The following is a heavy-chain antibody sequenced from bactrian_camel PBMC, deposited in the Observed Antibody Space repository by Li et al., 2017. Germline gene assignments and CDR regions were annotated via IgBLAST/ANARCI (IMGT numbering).Heavy chain of an antibody. J-gene: IGHJ4*01. D-gene: IGHD2*01. V-gene: IGHV3S1*01. Sequence: HVQLVESGGGLAQPGGSLRLSCAASGLTFSREYMIWVRQAHGKGLEWVSTIYTGDGRTKSADSVKGRFTMSRDNAKNMLYLQMNNLKSEDTAMYYCAVDIVGIIAGQGTQVTVS. CDR1: GLTFSREY. CDR2: IYTGDGRT.